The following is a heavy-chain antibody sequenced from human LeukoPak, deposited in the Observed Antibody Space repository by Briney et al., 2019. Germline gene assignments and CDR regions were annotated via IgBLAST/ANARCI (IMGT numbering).Heavy chain of an antibody. D-gene: IGHD3-22*01. V-gene: IGHV4-39*07. CDR2: IYYSGST. CDR3: ATQTPPHTYDSSGYPFDY. J-gene: IGHJ4*02. Sequence: SETLSLTCTVSGGSISSSSYYWGWIRQPPGKGLEWIGSIYYSGSTYYNPSLRSRVTISVDTSKNQFSLKLSSVTAADTAVYYCATQTPPHTYDSSGYPFDYWGQGTLVTVSS. CDR1: GGSISSSSYY.